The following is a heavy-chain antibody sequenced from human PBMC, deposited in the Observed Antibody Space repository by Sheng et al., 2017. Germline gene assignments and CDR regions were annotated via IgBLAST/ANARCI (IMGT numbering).Heavy chain of an antibody. CDR1: GGTFSSHT. CDR2: IIPIFGTA. CDR3: ARGPYRNGGNSYYYYGMDV. J-gene: IGHJ6*02. Sequence: QVQLVQSGAEVKKPGSSVKVSCKASGGTFSSHTINWVRQGPWTRALSGWEGIIPIFGTANYAQKFQGRVTITADESTSTAYMELSSLRSEDTAVYYCARGPYRNGGNSYYYYGMDVWDQGP. V-gene: IGHV1-69*01. D-gene: IGHD2-21*02.